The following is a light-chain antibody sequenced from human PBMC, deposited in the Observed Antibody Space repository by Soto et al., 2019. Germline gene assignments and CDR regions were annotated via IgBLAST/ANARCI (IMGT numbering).Light chain of an antibody. V-gene: IGKV3-15*01. CDR2: GAS. J-gene: IGKJ5*01. Sequence: DRVMTQSPDTLSASPGERVSLSCRASQSVNHNLAWYQQSPGQAPRLLIYGASTRATGISARFSGSGSGTEFTLTINSLQAEDCAVYYCQQYYNWPRTFGQGTRLEIK. CDR3: QQYYNWPRT. CDR1: QSVNHN.